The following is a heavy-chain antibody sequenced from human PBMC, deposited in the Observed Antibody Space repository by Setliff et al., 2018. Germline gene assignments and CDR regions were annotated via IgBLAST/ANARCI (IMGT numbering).Heavy chain of an antibody. J-gene: IGHJ4*02. CDR1: GGSISSSSYY. CDR3: ARRETYYNFWSGYYAY. CDR2: IYYSGST. Sequence: ETLSLTCTISGGSISSSSYYWGWIRQPPGKGLEWIGSIYYSGSTYYNPSLKSRVTISVDTSKNQFSLKLSSVTAADTAVYYCARRETYYNFWSGYYAYWGQGTLVTVS. D-gene: IGHD3-3*01. V-gene: IGHV4-39*07.